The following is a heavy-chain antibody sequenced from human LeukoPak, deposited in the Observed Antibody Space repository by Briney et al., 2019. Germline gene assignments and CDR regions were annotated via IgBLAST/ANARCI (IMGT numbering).Heavy chain of an antibody. Sequence: GGSLRLSCSASGFTFSSYAMHWVRQAPGKGLEYVSAISSNGGSTYYADSVKGRLTISRDNSKNTLYLQMSSLRAEDTAVYYCAKDSMGGYEDYWGQGTLVTVSS. J-gene: IGHJ4*02. CDR1: GFTFSSYA. D-gene: IGHD5-12*01. CDR3: AKDSMGGYEDY. V-gene: IGHV3-64D*06. CDR2: ISSNGGST.